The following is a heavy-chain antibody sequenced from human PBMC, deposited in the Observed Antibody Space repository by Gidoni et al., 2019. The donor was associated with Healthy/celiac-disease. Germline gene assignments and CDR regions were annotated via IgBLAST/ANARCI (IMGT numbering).Heavy chain of an antibody. CDR3: AKDEGATTYYYYGMDV. D-gene: IGHD1-26*01. V-gene: IGHV3-30*18. Sequence: GGGVVQPGRSLRLSCAASGFTFSSYGMHWVRQAPGKGLEWVAVISYDGSNKDYADSVKGRFTISRDNSKNTLYLQMNSLRAEDTAVYYCAKDEGATTYYYYGMDVWGQGTTVTVSS. J-gene: IGHJ6*02. CDR1: GFTFSSYG. CDR2: ISYDGSNK.